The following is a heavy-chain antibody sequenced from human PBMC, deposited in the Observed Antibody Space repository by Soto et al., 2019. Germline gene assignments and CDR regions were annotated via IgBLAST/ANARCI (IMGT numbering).Heavy chain of an antibody. CDR3: ARDEGLGSSGANWFDP. CDR2: IIPILGIA. D-gene: IGHD6-25*01. Sequence: QVQLVQSGAEVKKPGSSVKVSCKASGGTFSSYTISWVRQAPGQGLEWMGRIIPILGIANYAQMFQGRVTITADKSTSTAYMELSSLRSEDTAVYYGARDEGLGSSGANWFDPWGQGTLVTVSS. V-gene: IGHV1-69*08. CDR1: GGTFSSYT. J-gene: IGHJ5*02.